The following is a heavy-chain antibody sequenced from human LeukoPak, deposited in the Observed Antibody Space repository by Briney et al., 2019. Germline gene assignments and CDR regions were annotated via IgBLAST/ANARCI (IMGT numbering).Heavy chain of an antibody. J-gene: IGHJ4*02. CDR2: INPGGGST. Sequence: ASVKVSCKASAYTFTSYYLSWVRQAPGQGLEWMGVINPGGGSTSYAQRFLGRVAMTRDTSTSTVYMELRSLRSDDTAVYYCARTEGTTSYYYDSSGYPAHFDYWGQGTLVTVSS. CDR1: AYTFTSYY. V-gene: IGHV1-46*01. D-gene: IGHD3-22*01. CDR3: ARTEGTTSYYYDSSGYPAHFDY.